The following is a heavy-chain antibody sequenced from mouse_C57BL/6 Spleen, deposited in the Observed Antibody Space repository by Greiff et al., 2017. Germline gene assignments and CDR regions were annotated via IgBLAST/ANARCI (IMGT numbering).Heavy chain of an antibody. J-gene: IGHJ4*01. CDR3: ARHEIHYYGSTYAMDY. D-gene: IGHD1-1*01. V-gene: IGHV2-6-1*01. CDR2: IWSDGST. Sequence: VQLVESGPGLVAPSQSLSITCTVSGFSLTRYGVHWVRQPPGKGLEWLVVIWSDGSTTYNSALKSRLSISKDNSKSQVFLKMNSLQTDDTAMYYCARHEIHYYGSTYAMDYWGQGTSVTVSS. CDR1: GFSLTRYG.